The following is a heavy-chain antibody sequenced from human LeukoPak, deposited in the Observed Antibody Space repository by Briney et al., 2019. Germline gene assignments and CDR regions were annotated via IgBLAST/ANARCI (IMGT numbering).Heavy chain of an antibody. CDR2: IYHSGST. D-gene: IGHD6-13*01. Sequence: PSETLSLTCAVYGGSFSGYYWSWIRQPPGKGLEWIGEIYHSGSTNYNPSLKSRVTISVDRSKNQFSLKLSSVTAADTAVYYCASLIAAAGSFDYWGQGTLVTVSS. CDR1: GGSFSGYY. V-gene: IGHV4-34*01. J-gene: IGHJ4*02. CDR3: ASLIAAAGSFDY.